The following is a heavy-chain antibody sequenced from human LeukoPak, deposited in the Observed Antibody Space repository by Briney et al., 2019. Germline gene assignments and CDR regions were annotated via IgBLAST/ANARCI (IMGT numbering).Heavy chain of an antibody. D-gene: IGHD1-14*01. CDR1: GGSISSYY. Sequence: SETLSLTCTVSGGSISSYYWSWIRQPPGKGLEWIGYIYYSGSTNYNPSLKSRVTISVDTSKNQFSLKLSSVTAADTGVYYCARAIPRSAFDIWGQGTMVTVSS. CDR2: IYYSGST. CDR3: ARAIPRSAFDI. V-gene: IGHV4-59*01. J-gene: IGHJ3*02.